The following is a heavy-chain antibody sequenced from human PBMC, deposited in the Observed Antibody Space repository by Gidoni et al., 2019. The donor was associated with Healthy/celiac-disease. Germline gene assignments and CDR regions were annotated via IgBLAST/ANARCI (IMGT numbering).Heavy chain of an antibody. CDR1: GFTFSSYA. CDR3: ARGAFRPGYVRHYFDY. V-gene: IGHV3-30-3*01. CDR2: RPYDGSKK. D-gene: IGHD1-1*01. J-gene: IGHJ4*02. Sequence: QVQLVESGGGVVQPGRSLRLSCAASGFTFSSYAMHWVRQAQGKGLEWLAVRPYDGSKKYYADSVKGRFTISRDNAKNTLYLQMNSLRAEDTAVYYCARGAFRPGYVRHYFDYWGQGTLVTVSS.